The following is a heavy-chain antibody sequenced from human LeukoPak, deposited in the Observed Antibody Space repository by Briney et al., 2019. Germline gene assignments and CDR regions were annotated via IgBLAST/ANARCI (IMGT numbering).Heavy chain of an antibody. J-gene: IGHJ6*03. CDR2: MNPNSGNT. D-gene: IGHD6-13*01. CDR3: ARRGSDGSSWVGYYYYMDV. V-gene: IGHV1-8*01. CDR1: GYTFTSYD. Sequence: ASVKVSCKASGYTFTSYDINWVRQATGHGLKWLGWMNPNSGNTGYAQKFQGRVTMTRDMSTSTVYMELSSLRSEDAAVYYCARRGSDGSSWVGYYYYMDVWGKGTTVTVSS.